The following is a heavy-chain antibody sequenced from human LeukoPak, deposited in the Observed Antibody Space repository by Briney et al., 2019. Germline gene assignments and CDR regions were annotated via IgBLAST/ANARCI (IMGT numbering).Heavy chain of an antibody. Sequence: ASVKVSCKASGGTFSSYAISWVRQAPGQGLEWMGWISAYNGNTNYAQKLQGRVTMTTDTSTSTAYMELRSLRSDDTAVYYCAREGKYYDFWSGYSLYYYYYMDVWGKGTTVTVSS. CDR1: GGTFSSYA. V-gene: IGHV1-18*01. J-gene: IGHJ6*03. CDR3: AREGKYYDFWSGYSLYYYYYMDV. D-gene: IGHD3-3*01. CDR2: ISAYNGNT.